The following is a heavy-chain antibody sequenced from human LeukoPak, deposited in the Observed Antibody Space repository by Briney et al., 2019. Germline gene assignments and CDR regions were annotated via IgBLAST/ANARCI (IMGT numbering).Heavy chain of an antibody. Sequence: SVKLSCKSSGGTFSIYAISWVRQAPAQGLEWMGRIIPILGIGNYSQKFQGRVTITADKSTSTAYMELRIVRSDDTAVYYCARDRQCGYWGQGTLVTVSS. CDR1: GGTFSIYA. CDR3: ARDRQCGY. J-gene: IGHJ4*02. V-gene: IGHV1-69*04. D-gene: IGHD2-21*01. CDR2: IIPILGIG.